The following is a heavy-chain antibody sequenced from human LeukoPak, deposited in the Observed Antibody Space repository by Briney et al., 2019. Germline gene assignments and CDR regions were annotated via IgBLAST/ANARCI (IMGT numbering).Heavy chain of an antibody. Sequence: PGGSLRLSCAASGFTFNSYAMSWVRQAPGKGREWVSTISDGGDTTHYTDSVKGRFTMSRDNSKNTLYLQMNTLRAEDTAVYYCAKGWSRGWLDYWGQGTLVTVSS. CDR2: ISDGGDTT. D-gene: IGHD6-19*01. V-gene: IGHV3-23*01. J-gene: IGHJ4*02. CDR3: AKGWSRGWLDY. CDR1: GFTFNSYA.